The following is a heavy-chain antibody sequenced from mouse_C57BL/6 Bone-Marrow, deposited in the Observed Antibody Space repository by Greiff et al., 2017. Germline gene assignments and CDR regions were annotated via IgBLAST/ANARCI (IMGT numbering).Heavy chain of an antibody. J-gene: IGHJ3*01. CDR3: AREDGNYPFAY. CDR2: FNPYNGGT. CDR1: GYTFTDYY. D-gene: IGHD2-1*01. V-gene: IGHV1-19*01. Sequence: VHVKQSGPVLVKPGASVKMSCKASGYTFTDYYMNWVKQSHGKSLEWIGVFNPYNGGTSYNQKFKGKATLTVDKSSSTAYMELNSLTSEDSAVYYCAREDGNYPFAYWGQGTLVTVSA.